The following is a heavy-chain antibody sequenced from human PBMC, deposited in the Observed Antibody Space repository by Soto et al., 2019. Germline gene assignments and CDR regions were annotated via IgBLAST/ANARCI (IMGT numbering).Heavy chain of an antibody. CDR3: ARDLSPTTTALYYYGMDV. V-gene: IGHV1-69*13. CDR2: IIPIFGTA. J-gene: IGHJ6*02. D-gene: IGHD3-16*02. Sequence: SVKVSCKASGGTFSSYAISWVRQAPGQGLEWMGGIIPIFGTANYAQKFQGRVTITADESTSTAYMELSSLRSEDTAVYYCARDLSPTTTALYYYGMDVWGQGTTVTVSS. CDR1: GGTFSSYA.